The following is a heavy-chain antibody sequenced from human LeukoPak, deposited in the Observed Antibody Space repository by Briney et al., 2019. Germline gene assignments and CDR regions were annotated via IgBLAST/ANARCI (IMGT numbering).Heavy chain of an antibody. V-gene: IGHV1-8*01. CDR3: ARDLGADHRLHRARFDI. Sequence: GASVKVSCKASGYTFTSYDINWVRQATGQGLEWMGWMNPDTGNTGYAQKFQGRVTMTRNTSISTAYMELSSLRSEDTAVYYCARDLGADHRLHRARFDIWGQGTMVTVSS. CDR2: MNPDTGNT. J-gene: IGHJ3*02. CDR1: GYTFTSYD.